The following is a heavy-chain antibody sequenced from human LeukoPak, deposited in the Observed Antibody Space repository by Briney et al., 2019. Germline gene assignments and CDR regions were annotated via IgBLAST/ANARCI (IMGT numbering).Heavy chain of an antibody. CDR1: GLPLRSYT. Sequence: GVSLSLSCAASGLPLRSYTMKGVRQAPGRGLECVSSINRSSNYIYYADSVKGPFTISRDNAKNSLFLQMHSLTAEDTAVYYCARVRYDSSGYYSLYDYWGQGTLVTVSS. CDR2: INRSSNYI. J-gene: IGHJ4*02. D-gene: IGHD3-22*01. V-gene: IGHV3-21*01. CDR3: ARVRYDSSGYYSLYDY.